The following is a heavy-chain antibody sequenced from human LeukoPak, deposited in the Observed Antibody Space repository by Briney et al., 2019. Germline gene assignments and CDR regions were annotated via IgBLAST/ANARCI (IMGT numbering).Heavy chain of an antibody. J-gene: IGHJ3*02. CDR2: ICSGGSST. Sequence: GGSLRLSCAASGFTFSSYVMSWVRQAPGKGLEVVSTICSGGSSTFYADSVKGRFTISRDNSKNTLYLQMNSLRAEDTAVYYCAKGGRGVVRSDAFDIWGQGTMVTVSS. CDR1: GFTFSSYV. D-gene: IGHD3-10*01. V-gene: IGHV3-23*05. CDR3: AKGGRGVVRSDAFDI.